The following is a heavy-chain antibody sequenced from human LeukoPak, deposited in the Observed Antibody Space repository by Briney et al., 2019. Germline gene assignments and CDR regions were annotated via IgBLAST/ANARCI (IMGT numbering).Heavy chain of an antibody. Sequence: GGSLRLSCAASGFTFSDYYMSWVRQAPGKGLEWVSYISSSGSTIYYADSVKGRFTISRDNAKNSLYLQMNSLRAEDTAVYYCARPGYDFWSGLLGGTDYWGQGTLVTVSS. D-gene: IGHD3-3*01. J-gene: IGHJ4*02. CDR3: ARPGYDFWSGLLGGTDY. CDR1: GFTFSDYY. V-gene: IGHV3-11*01. CDR2: ISSSGSTI.